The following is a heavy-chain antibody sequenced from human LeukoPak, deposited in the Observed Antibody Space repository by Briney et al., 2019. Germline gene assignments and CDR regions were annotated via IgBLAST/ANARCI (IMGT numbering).Heavy chain of an antibody. D-gene: IGHD6-19*01. V-gene: IGHV1-3*01. Sequence: GASVKVSCKASGYTFTNYAMHWVRQAPGQRLEWMGWINAGNGNTKYSQKFQGRVTITRDTSASTAYMELSSLRSEDTAVYYCVRAVAVAGQVIYYYYSMDVWGQGTTVTVSS. J-gene: IGHJ6*02. CDR2: INAGNGNT. CDR1: GYTFTNYA. CDR3: VRAVAVAGQVIYYYYSMDV.